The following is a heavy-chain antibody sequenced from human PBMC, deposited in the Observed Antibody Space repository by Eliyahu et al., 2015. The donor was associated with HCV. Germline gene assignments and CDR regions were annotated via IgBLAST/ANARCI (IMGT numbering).Heavy chain of an antibody. V-gene: IGHV3-23*01. Sequence: EVQLLESGGGLVQPGGSLXLSCAASGFTFNTYPMTWVRQAPGKGLEWVSALSGSGDTTYYADSVKGRFTISRDNSKNTLYLQMNSLRADDTAVYYCATHWGGFTWGQGTLVTVSS. CDR3: ATHWGGFT. CDR1: GFTFNTYP. CDR2: LSGSGDTT. D-gene: IGHD2-21*01. J-gene: IGHJ5*02.